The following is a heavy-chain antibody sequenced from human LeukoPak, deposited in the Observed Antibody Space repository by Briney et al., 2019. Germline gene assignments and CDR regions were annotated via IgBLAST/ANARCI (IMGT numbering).Heavy chain of an antibody. CDR1: GFTFSSYS. CDR3: ARERRSGWESYFDY. Sequence: GGSLRLSCAASGFTFSSYSMSWVRQAPGKGLEWVANIKQDGSEKYYVDSVKGRFTISRDNAKNSLYLQMNSLRAEDTAVYYCARERRSGWESYFDYWGQGTLVTVSS. V-gene: IGHV3-7*01. D-gene: IGHD6-19*01. J-gene: IGHJ4*02. CDR2: IKQDGSEK.